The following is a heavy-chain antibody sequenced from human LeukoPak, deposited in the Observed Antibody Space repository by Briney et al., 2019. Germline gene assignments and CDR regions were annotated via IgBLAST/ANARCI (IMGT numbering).Heavy chain of an antibody. D-gene: IGHD3-10*01. CDR2: MNPNSGNT. CDR1: GYTFTSYD. J-gene: IGHJ6*02. V-gene: IGHV1-8*01. Sequence: GASVKVSCKASGYTFTSYDINWVRQATGQGLEWMGWMNPNSGNTGYAQKFQGRVTMTRNTSISTAYMELSSLRSEDTAVYYCARGGRWYYGSGKKYYGMDVWGQGTTVTVSS. CDR3: ARGGRWYYGSGKKYYGMDV.